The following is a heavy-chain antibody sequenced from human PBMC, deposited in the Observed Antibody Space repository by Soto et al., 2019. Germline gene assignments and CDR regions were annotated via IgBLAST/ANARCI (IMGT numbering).Heavy chain of an antibody. CDR2: ISAYNGNT. Sequence: QVQLVQSGAEVKKPGASVKVSCKASGYTFTSYGISWVRQAPGQGLEWMGWISAYNGNTNYAQKLQGRVTITTDTSTSPAYMDLRSPRTDDTAVYYCAGDGSNPDYYYYVDVWGKGTTVTVSS. D-gene: IGHD4-4*01. J-gene: IGHJ6*03. V-gene: IGHV1-18*01. CDR3: AGDGSNPDYYYYVDV. CDR1: GYTFTSYG.